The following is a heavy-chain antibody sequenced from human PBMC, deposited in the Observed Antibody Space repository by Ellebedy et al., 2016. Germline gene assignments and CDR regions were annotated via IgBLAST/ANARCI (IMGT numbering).Heavy chain of an antibody. CDR3: ATDLHPFTRGWGY. CDR2: IYSGGTT. D-gene: IGHD3-10*01. Sequence: GESLKISCAISGFTVSSNYMSWVRQAPGKGLEWVSVIYSGGTTNYADSVKGRFTISRDNAKSSLYLQMNGLRVEDTAIYYCATDLHPFTRGWGYWGQGTLVTVSS. V-gene: IGHV3-66*01. J-gene: IGHJ4*02. CDR1: GFTVSSNY.